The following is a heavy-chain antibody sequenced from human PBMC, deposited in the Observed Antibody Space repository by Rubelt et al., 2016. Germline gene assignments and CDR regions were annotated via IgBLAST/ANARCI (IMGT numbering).Heavy chain of an antibody. CDR3: ARALSYCSGGRCSSDS. D-gene: IGHD2-15*01. V-gene: IGHV3-21*01. J-gene: IGHJ4*02. Sequence: GRQAPGKGLEWVSSISSSSSYIYYADSVKGRFSISRDNSKNTLSLQMNSLRPEDTALYYCARALSYCSGGRCSSDSWGQGALVTVSS. CDR2: ISSSSSYI.